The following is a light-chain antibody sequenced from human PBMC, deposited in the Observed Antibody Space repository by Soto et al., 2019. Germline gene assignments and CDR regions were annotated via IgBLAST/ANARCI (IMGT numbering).Light chain of an antibody. CDR1: QTVRNNY. CDR3: QQRSNWPRT. CDR2: DAS. V-gene: IGKV3D-20*02. Sequence: EFVLTQSPGTLSLSPGERATLSCRASQTVRNNYLAWYQQKPGQAPRLLIYDASSRATGIPDRFSGSGSGTEFTLTINSLQSEDFAVYYCQQRSNWPRTFGQGTKVDIK. J-gene: IGKJ1*01.